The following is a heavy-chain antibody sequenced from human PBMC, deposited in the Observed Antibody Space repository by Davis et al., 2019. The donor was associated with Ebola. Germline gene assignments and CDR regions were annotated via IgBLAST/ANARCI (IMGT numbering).Heavy chain of an antibody. V-gene: IGHV4-34*01. D-gene: IGHD1-26*01. CDR3: ARKMESGSYKNFDY. CDR1: GGSFSGYY. J-gene: IGHJ4*02. CDR2: INHSGST. Sequence: GSLRLSCAVYGGSFSGYYWSWIRQPPGKGLEWIGEINHSGSTNYNPSLKSRVTISVDTSKNQFSLTLRSLTAADMAVYYCARKMESGSYKNFDYWGQGSLVTVSS.